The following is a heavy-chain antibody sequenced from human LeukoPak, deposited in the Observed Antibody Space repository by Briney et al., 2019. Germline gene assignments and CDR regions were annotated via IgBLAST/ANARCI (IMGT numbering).Heavy chain of an antibody. CDR3: ARDWWELNNWFDP. D-gene: IGHD1-26*01. J-gene: IGHJ5*02. CDR1: GYTFTSYA. Sequence: SVKVSCKASGYTFTSYAISWVRQAPGQGLEWMGRIIPIFGTANYAQKFQGRVTITTDESTSTAYMELSSLRSEDTAVYYCARDWWELNNWFDPWGQGTLVTVSS. V-gene: IGHV1-69*05. CDR2: IIPIFGTA.